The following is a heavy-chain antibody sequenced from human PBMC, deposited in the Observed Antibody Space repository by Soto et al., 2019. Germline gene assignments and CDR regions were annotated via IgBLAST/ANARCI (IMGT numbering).Heavy chain of an antibody. CDR2: IWYDGSNK. D-gene: IGHD3-22*01. V-gene: IGHV3-33*01. Sequence: QVQLVESGGGVVQPGRSLRLSCAASGFTFSSYGMHWVRQAPGKGLEWVAVIWYDGSNKYYADSVKGRFTISRDNSKNTLYLQMNSLRAEDTAVYYCASLYSYDSSGWADDAFDIWGQGTMVTVSS. J-gene: IGHJ3*02. CDR3: ASLYSYDSSGWADDAFDI. CDR1: GFTFSSYG.